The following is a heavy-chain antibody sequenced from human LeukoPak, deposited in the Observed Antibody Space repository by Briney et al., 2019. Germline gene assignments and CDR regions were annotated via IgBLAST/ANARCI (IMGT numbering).Heavy chain of an antibody. D-gene: IGHD2-2*01. Sequence: ASVKVSCKASGGTFGSYAISWVRQAPGQGLEWMGGIIPIFGTANYAQKFQGRVTITTDESTSTAYMELSSLRSEDTAVYYCARNPQRAAMGWFDPWGQGTLVTVSS. J-gene: IGHJ5*02. CDR1: GGTFGSYA. CDR3: ARNPQRAAMGWFDP. CDR2: IIPIFGTA. V-gene: IGHV1-69*05.